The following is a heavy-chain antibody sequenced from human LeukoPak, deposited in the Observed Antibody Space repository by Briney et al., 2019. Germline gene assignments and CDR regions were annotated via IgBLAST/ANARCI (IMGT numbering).Heavy chain of an antibody. V-gene: IGHV4-4*02. CDR1: GGSISSSNW. CDR3: ARGYCSGGSCVGYYYGMDV. Sequence: SETLSLTCAVSGGSISSSNWWSWVRQPPGKGLEWIGEINHSGSTNYNPSLKSRVTISVDTSKNQFSLKLSSVTAADTAVYYCARGYCSGGSCVGYYYGMDVWGQGTTVTVSS. CDR2: INHSGST. J-gene: IGHJ6*02. D-gene: IGHD2-15*01.